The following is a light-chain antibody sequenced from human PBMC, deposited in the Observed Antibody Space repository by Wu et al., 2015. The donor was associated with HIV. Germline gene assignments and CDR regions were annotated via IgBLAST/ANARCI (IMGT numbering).Light chain of an antibody. CDR1: QSINSN. Sequence: EILMTQSPATLSVSPGDRVTLSCTSSQSINSNLAWYQQKPGQPPRLLIYGASTRATGIPARFSGSESGTEFTLTISSIQSEDFALYYCQQYNNWPLWTFGRGTKVEXK. J-gene: IGKJ1*01. CDR2: GAS. CDR3: QQYNNWPLWT. V-gene: IGKV3-15*01.